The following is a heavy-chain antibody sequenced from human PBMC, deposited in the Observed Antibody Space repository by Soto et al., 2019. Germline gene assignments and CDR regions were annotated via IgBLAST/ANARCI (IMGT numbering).Heavy chain of an antibody. CDR3: AREKASTSLLTHCYYAIDV. V-gene: IGHV1-46*01. CDR2: INPSGGRT. CDR1: GYTSINYY. Sequence: ASVKVSCKSSGYTSINYYVHWVRQAPGQGLEWMGMINPSGGRTTYPQKFQGRVTMTRDTSTSTVYVELSSLRSDDTAVFYCAREKASTSLLTHCYYAIDVWGQGTTVTVSS. J-gene: IGHJ6*02.